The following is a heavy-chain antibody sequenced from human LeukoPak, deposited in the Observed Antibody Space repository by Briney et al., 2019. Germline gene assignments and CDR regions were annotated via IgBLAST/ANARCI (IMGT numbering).Heavy chain of an antibody. V-gene: IGHV4-39*01. CDR2: IYYSGST. CDR1: GGSISSSSYY. D-gene: IGHD2-2*01. Sequence: SETLSLTCTVSGGSISSSSYYWGWIRQPPGKGLEWIGSIYYSGSTYYNPSLKSRVTISVDTSKNQFSLKLSSVTAADTAVYYCSSGLIVLGPMDVWGKWTTVTVSS. CDR3: SSGLIVLGPMDV. J-gene: IGHJ6*03.